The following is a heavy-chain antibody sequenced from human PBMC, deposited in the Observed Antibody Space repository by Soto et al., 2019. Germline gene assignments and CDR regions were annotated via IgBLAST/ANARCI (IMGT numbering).Heavy chain of an antibody. CDR3: VKQMTTWTDSFFDF. J-gene: IGHJ4*02. Sequence: GGSLRLSCVASEFSFSRYAMTWVRHAAGKGLQWVAGLGPDGRNTFYGESVRGRFTISRDNSRNTLYLQMSSLRAEDTAVYFCVKQMTTWTDSFFDFWGQGIQVTVSS. D-gene: IGHD4-17*01. CDR2: LGPDGRNT. CDR1: EFSFSRYA. V-gene: IGHV3-23*01.